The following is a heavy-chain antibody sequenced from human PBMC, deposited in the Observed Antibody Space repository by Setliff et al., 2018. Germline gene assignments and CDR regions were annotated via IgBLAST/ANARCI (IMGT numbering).Heavy chain of an antibody. V-gene: IGHV3-33*08. J-gene: IGHJ3*01. CDR1: GFILRNYG. CDR3: GRDDDTTSHYSILNF. D-gene: IGHD4-4*01. Sequence: GGSLRLSCTASGFILRNYGIHWVRQAPGKGLEWVAVFWADGNRRFYADSVKGRFTVSRNLSMDTVFLQMDSLRAEDTALYYCGRDDDTTSHYSILNFWGQGTMVTVSS. CDR2: FWADGNRR.